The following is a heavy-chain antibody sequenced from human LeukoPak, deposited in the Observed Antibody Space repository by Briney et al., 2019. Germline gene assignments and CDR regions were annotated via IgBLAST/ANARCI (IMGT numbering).Heavy chain of an antibody. D-gene: IGHD6-19*01. CDR1: GFTFSSYS. CDR2: ISSSSSYI. CDR3: ARGERGWYGFDY. J-gene: IGHJ4*02. V-gene: IGHV3-21*01. Sequence: GGSLRLSCAASGFTFSSYSMNWVRQAPGKGLEWVSSISSSSSYIYYADSVKGRFTISRDNAKNSLYLQMNSLRAEDTAVYYCARGERGWYGFDYWGQGTLVTVSS.